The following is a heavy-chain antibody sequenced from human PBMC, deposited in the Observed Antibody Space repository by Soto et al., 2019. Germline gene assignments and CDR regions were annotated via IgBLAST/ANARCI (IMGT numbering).Heavy chain of an antibody. D-gene: IGHD2-2*01. CDR3: AREEMRGSTGVYWLDP. V-gene: IGHV1-46*01. CDR1: ADIFSNSY. CDR2: INPSRGGT. J-gene: IGHJ5*02. Sequence: QVLLVQSGAEVRKPGASVKVSCKTSADIFSNSYVHWVRQAPGQGLEWMGIINPSRGGTSYAQKVQGRITMYGDTTASTVYMDLSSLRSEDKAVYYCAREEMRGSTGVYWLDPWGQGTLVTVSS.